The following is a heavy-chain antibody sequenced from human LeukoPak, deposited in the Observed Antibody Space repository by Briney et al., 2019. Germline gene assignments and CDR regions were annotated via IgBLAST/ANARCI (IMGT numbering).Heavy chain of an antibody. CDR2: IYYSGST. CDR3: ARVSGSYPYYFDY. CDR1: GGSVSSDSYY. Sequence: PSETLSLTCSVSGGSVSSDSYYWSWIRQPPGKELEWIGYIYYSGSTNYNPSLKSRVIISIDTSKNQFSLKLSSVTAADTAVYYCARVSGSYPYYFDYWGQGTLVTVSS. D-gene: IGHD1-26*01. J-gene: IGHJ4*02. V-gene: IGHV4-61*01.